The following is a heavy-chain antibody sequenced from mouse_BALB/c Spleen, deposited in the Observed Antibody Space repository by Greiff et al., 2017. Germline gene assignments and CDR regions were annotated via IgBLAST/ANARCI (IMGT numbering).Heavy chain of an antibody. V-gene: IGHV5-6-5*01. D-gene: IGHD2-4*01. CDR3: ARGENYDYNYAMDY. CDR2: ISSGGST. CDR1: GFTFSSYA. Sequence: EVMLVESGGGLVKPGGSLKLSCAASGFTFSSYAMSWVRQTPEKRLEWVASISSGGSTYYPDSVKGRFTISRDNARNILYLQMSSLRSEDTAMYYCARGENYDYNYAMDYWGQGTSVTVSS. J-gene: IGHJ4*01.